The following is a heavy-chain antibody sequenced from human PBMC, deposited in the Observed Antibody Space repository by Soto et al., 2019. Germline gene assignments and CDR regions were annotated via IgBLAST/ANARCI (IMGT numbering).Heavy chain of an antibody. CDR2: IWYDGSNK. J-gene: IGHJ3*02. D-gene: IGHD4-4*01. CDR3: ARDLAVIGAFDI. V-gene: IGHV3-33*01. CDR1: GFTFSSYG. Sequence: QVQLVESGGGVVQPGRSLRLSCAASGFTFSSYGMHWVRQAPGKGLEWVAVIWYDGSNKYYADSVKGRFTISRDNSKNTLYLQMNSLRAEDTAVYYCARDLAVIGAFDIWGQGTMVTVSS.